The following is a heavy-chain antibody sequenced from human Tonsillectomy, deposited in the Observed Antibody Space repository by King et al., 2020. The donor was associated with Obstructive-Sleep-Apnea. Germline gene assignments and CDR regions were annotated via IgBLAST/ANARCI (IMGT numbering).Heavy chain of an antibody. V-gene: IGHV3-33*06. CDR2: IWSDGSDF. D-gene: IGHD5-18*01. CDR3: AKGGRYTSGHSTLYFDS. Sequence: VQLVESGGGVVQPGRSLRLSCAASGFIFSSFGMHWVRQAPGKGLEWVALIWSDGSDFYYAESVKGRFTISRDNSKDTLSLQMNNVRAEDTAVYYCAKGGRYTSGHSTLYFDSWGQGTLVSVSS. J-gene: IGHJ4*02. CDR1: GFIFSSFG.